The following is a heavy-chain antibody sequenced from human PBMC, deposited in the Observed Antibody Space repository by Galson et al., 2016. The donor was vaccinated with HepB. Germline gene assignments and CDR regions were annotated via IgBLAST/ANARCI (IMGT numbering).Heavy chain of an antibody. D-gene: IGHD3-16*02. CDR1: GFPLSPYA. J-gene: IGHJ4*02. CDR2: LSGSGDVT. CDR3: AKSGVWGTHRSPDY. V-gene: IGHV3-23*01. Sequence: SLRLSCAASGFPLSPYAMSWVRPPPGKGLEWVSSLSGSGDVTHHADSVKGRFTISRDNSKNTPYLQMNSLRAEDTALYYCAKSGVWGTHRSPDYWGQGTLVTVSS.